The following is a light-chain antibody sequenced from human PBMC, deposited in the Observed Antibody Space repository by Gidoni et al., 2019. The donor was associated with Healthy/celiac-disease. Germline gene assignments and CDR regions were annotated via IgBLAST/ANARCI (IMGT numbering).Light chain of an antibody. J-gene: IGKJ4*01. CDR3: QHYDNLSALT. CDR1: QDISNY. V-gene: IGKV1-33*01. Sequence: DIQMTQSSSSLSAAVGDRVTITCQASQDISNYLNWYQQKPGKAPKLLIYDTSNLETGVPSRFSGSGAGTDFTFTISSLQPEDIATYYCQHYDNLSALTFXGXTKVEIK. CDR2: DTS.